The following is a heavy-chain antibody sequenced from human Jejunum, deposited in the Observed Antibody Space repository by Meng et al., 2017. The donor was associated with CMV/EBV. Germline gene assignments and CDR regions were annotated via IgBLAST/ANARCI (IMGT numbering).Heavy chain of an antibody. CDR2: IDTDGKT. CDR3: ADIGVGDQGF. CDR1: WFPVSSNY. V-gene: IGHV3-53*01. Sequence: VQLVDVGGGLVQPGGSLGPSREASWFPVSSNYMSGVRQAPGKGLEWVSVIDTDGKTYYADSVKGRFAISRDNSKNTLYLQMSSLRVEDTAVYSCADIGVGDQGFWGQGTLVTVSS. J-gene: IGHJ4*02. D-gene: IGHD3-3*01.